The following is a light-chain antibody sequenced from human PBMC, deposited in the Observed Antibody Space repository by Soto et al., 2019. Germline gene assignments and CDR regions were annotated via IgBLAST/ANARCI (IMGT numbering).Light chain of an antibody. CDR3: HQYGSSPFT. CDR2: DAS. J-gene: IGKJ3*01. V-gene: IGKV3-20*01. Sequence: EVVLTQSPATLSLSPGERATLSCRANQSVSANYLSWYQQKPGQAPRLLIYDASSRATGIPDRFSGSGSGTDFTLTISRLEPEDFAVFYCHQYGSSPFTFGPGTKVEIK. CDR1: QSVSANY.